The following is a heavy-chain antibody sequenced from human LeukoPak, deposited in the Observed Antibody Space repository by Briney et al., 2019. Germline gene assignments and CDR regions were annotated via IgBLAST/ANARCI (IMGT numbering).Heavy chain of an antibody. CDR2: ISSSINTI. CDR3: ARVRGSYYLDY. Sequence: GGSLRLSRAASGFTFSSYSMNWVRQAPGRGLEWVSYISSSINTIYYADSVKGRFTISRDNSKNSLYLQMNSLRAEDTAVYYCARVRGSYYLDYWGQGTLVTVSS. D-gene: IGHD1-26*01. CDR1: GFTFSSYS. J-gene: IGHJ4*02. V-gene: IGHV3-48*01.